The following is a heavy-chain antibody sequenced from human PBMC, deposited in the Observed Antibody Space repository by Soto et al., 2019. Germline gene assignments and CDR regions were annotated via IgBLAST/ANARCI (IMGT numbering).Heavy chain of an antibody. D-gene: IGHD3-22*01. CDR3: AALRYDSSGCAFDY. Sequence: QMQLVQSGPEVKKPGTSVKVSCKVSGFTFASSAVQWVRQARGQRLEWVGWIVVGSGNTNYAQKFQERVTITSDMSTSTAYMELSSLRSEDTAVYYCAALRYDSSGCAFDYWGQGTLVTVSS. V-gene: IGHV1-58*01. CDR1: GFTFASSA. CDR2: IVVGSGNT. J-gene: IGHJ4*02.